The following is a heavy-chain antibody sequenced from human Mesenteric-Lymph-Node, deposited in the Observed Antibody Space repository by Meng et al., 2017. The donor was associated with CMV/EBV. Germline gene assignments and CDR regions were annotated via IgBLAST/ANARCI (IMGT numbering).Heavy chain of an antibody. J-gene: IGHJ6*02. CDR3: ARKYCSSSSCKGGHGMDV. CDR2: MKPKRDNK. D-gene: IGHD2-2*01. Sequence: ASVKVSCKASGYTFPSYDINRVRQASGQGLEWVGWMKPKRDNKGCAQKFQGRVTMTRNTSISTAYMELSSLRSEDTAVYYCARKYCSSSSCKGGHGMDVWGQGTTVTVSS. CDR1: GYTFPSYD. V-gene: IGHV1-8*02.